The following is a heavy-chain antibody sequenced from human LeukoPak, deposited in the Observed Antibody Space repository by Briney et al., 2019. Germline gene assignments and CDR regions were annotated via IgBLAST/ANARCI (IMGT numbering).Heavy chain of an antibody. J-gene: IGHJ4*02. CDR2: ISGGGGIR. CDR3: ARPQNWSYRAPFDY. CDR1: GFTFSSYA. V-gene: IGHV3-23*01. D-gene: IGHD1-7*01. Sequence: GGSLRLSCAASGFTFSSYAMSWVRQGPGKGLEWVSEISGGGGIRYYADSVKGRFTLSRDNSKNTLYLQMNSLRAEDTAVYYCARPQNWSYRAPFDYWGQGTLVTVSS.